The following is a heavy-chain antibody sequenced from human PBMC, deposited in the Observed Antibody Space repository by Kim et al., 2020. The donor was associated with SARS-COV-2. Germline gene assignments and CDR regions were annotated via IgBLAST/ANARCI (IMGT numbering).Heavy chain of an antibody. D-gene: IGHD5-18*01. Sequence: YVDSVKGRFTISRDNAKNSLYLQMNSVRAKDTAVYYCARDGYYPKYYFDYWGQGTLVTVST. J-gene: IGHJ4*02. CDR3: ARDGYYPKYYFDY. V-gene: IGHV3-7*01.